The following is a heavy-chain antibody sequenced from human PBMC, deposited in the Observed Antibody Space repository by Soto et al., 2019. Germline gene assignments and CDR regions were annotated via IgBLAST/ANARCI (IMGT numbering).Heavy chain of an antibody. CDR3: ARGHEPYYCSGGSCYSSDY. CDR2: MNPNSGNT. J-gene: IGHJ4*02. Sequence: QVQLVQSGAEVKKPGASVKVSCKASGYTFTSYDINWVRQATGQGLEWMGWMNPNSGNTGYAQKFQGRVTMTRNTSISKAYMELSSLRSEDTAVYYCARGHEPYYCSGGSCYSSDYWGQGTLVTVSS. D-gene: IGHD2-15*01. CDR1: GYTFTSYD. V-gene: IGHV1-8*01.